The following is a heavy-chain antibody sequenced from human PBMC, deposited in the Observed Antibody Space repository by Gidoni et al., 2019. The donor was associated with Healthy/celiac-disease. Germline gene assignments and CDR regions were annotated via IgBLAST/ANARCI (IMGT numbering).Heavy chain of an antibody. CDR1: GFTFSSYS. D-gene: IGHD5-12*01. V-gene: IGHV3-21*01. CDR3: ARDLLEMATTTYYFDY. J-gene: IGHJ4*02. Sequence: EVQLVESGGGLVKPGGSLRLSCAASGFTFSSYSMNWVRQAPGKGLEWVSSISSSSSYIYYADSVKGRFTISRDNAKNSLYLQMNSLRAEDTAVYYCARDLLEMATTTYYFDYWGQGTLVTVSS. CDR2: ISSSSSYI.